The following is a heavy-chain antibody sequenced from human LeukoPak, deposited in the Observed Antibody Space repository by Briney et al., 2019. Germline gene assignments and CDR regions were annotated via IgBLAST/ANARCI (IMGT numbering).Heavy chain of an antibody. CDR2: INPNSGGT. CDR1: GYTFTGYY. Sequence: ASVKVSCKASGYTFTGYYMHWVRQAPGQGLEWMGWINPNSGGTNYAQKFQGRVTMTSDTSISTAYMELSRLRSDNTAVYYCARGLHGGTSATFDYWGQGTLVTVSS. CDR3: ARGLHGGTSATFDY. D-gene: IGHD4-23*01. V-gene: IGHV1-2*02. J-gene: IGHJ4*02.